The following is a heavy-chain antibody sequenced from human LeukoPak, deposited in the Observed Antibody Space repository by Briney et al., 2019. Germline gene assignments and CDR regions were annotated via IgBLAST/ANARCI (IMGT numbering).Heavy chain of an antibody. CDR2: IYYSGST. Sequence: PSETLSLTCTVSGGSISSYYWSWIRQPPGKGLEWIGYIYYSGSTNYNPSLKSRVTISVDTSKNQFSLKLTSVTAADTAVYYCASAYYDSSAPVYWGKGTTVTVSS. CDR1: GGSISSYY. V-gene: IGHV4-59*01. J-gene: IGHJ6*04. CDR3: ASAYYDSSAPVY. D-gene: IGHD3-22*01.